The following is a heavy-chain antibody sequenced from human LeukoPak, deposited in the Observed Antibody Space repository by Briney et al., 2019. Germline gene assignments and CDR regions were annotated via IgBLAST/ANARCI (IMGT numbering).Heavy chain of an antibody. CDR2: ISGSGGST. CDR3: AKLDTPAAIAPYYFDY. CDR1: GFTFSSYA. Sequence: GESLKISCAASGFTFSSYAMSWVRQAPGKGLEWVSTISGSGGSTYYADSVKGRFTISRDNSKNTLYLQMNSLRAEDTAVYYCAKLDTPAAIAPYYFDYWGRGTLVTVSS. J-gene: IGHJ4*02. D-gene: IGHD2-2*01. V-gene: IGHV3-23*01.